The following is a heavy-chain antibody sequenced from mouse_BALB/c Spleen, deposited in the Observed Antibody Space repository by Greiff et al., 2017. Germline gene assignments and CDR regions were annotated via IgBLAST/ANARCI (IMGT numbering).Heavy chain of an antibody. J-gene: IGHJ3*01. Sequence: EVQLQQSGPELVKPGASVKMSCKASGYTFTDYYMDWVKQSHGESFEWIGRVNPYNGGTSYNQKFKGKATLTVDKSSSTAYMELNSLTSEDSAVYYCARSGYDEDWFAYWGQGTLVTVSA. CDR3: ARSGYDEDWFAY. V-gene: IGHV1-19*01. CDR2: VNPYNGGT. D-gene: IGHD2-14*01. CDR1: GYTFTDYY.